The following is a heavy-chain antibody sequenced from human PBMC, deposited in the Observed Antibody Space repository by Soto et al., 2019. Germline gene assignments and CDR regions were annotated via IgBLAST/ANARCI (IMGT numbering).Heavy chain of an antibody. J-gene: IGHJ3*02. CDR2: ISSSSSYI. V-gene: IGHV3-21*01. Sequence: EVQLVESGGGLVKPGGSLRLSCAASGFTFSSYSMNWVRQAPGKGLEWVSSISSSSSYIYYADSVKGRFTISRDNAKNSLYLQMNSLRAEDTAVYYCARGDHWTNGVCYPDVFDIWGQGTMVTVSS. D-gene: IGHD2-8*01. CDR1: GFTFSSYS. CDR3: ARGDHWTNGVCYPDVFDI.